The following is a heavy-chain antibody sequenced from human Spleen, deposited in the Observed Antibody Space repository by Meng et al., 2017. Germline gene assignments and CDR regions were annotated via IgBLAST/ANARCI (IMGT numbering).Heavy chain of an antibody. CDR2: IIPLFGTA. Sequence: SVKVSCKPSGGSFSTYAITWVRQAPGQGLEWMGGIIPLFGTANYAQKFQGRVTLTADKSTSTGYMELSSLRSDDTAMYYCARDEDISAAGKLFGDYWGQGTLVTVSS. CDR1: GGSFSTYA. CDR3: ARDEDISAAGKLFGDY. J-gene: IGHJ4*02. D-gene: IGHD6-25*01. V-gene: IGHV1-69*06.